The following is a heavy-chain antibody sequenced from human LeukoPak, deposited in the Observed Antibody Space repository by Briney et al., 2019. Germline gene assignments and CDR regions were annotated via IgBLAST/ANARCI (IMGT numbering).Heavy chain of an antibody. CDR1: GGTFSSYV. CDR3: ASWTHYYESTILGYFDL. V-gene: IGHV1-69*13. CDR2: IILISGTP. D-gene: IGHD3-22*01. J-gene: IGHJ2*01. Sequence: GASVKVSCKASGGTFSSYVISWVRQAPGQGLEWMGGIILISGTPNYAQRFQGRVTITADESTSTAYMELSSLRSEDTAVYYCASWTHYYESTILGYFDLWGRGTLVTVSS.